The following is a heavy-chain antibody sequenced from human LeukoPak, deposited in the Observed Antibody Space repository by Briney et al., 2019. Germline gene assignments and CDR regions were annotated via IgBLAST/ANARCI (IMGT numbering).Heavy chain of an antibody. CDR1: GYTFSGYY. Sequence: ASVKVSCKASGYTFSGYYMHWVRQAPGQGLEWMGWINPNSGGTNYAQKFQGRVTMTRDTSISTGYMELSRLRSDDTAIYYCARLQPSDYWGQGTLVTVSS. V-gene: IGHV1-2*02. J-gene: IGHJ4*02. CDR3: ARLQPSDY. CDR2: INPNSGGT.